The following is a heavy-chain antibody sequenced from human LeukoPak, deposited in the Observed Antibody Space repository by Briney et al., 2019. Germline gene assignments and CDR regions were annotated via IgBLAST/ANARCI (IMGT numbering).Heavy chain of an antibody. CDR3: ARDGGPELTAFDI. J-gene: IGHJ3*02. Sequence: SETLSLTCAVYGGSFSGYYWSWIRQPPGKGLEWIGEINHSGSTSYNPSLKSRVTISVDTSKNQFSLKLSSVTAADTAVYYCARDGGPELTAFDIWGQGTMVTVSS. CDR1: GGSFSGYY. D-gene: IGHD1-14*01. CDR2: INHSGST. V-gene: IGHV4-34*01.